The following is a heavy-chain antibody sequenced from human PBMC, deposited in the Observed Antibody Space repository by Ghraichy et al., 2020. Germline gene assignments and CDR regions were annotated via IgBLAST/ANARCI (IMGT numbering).Heavy chain of an antibody. CDR2: INHSGST. V-gene: IGHV4-34*01. J-gene: IGHJ4*02. CDR1: GGSFSGYY. Sequence: SETLSLTCAVYGGSFSGYYLSWIRQPPGKGLEWIGEINHSGSTNYNPSLKSRVTISVDTSKNQFSLKLSSVTAADTAVYYCARHDYGGNSGDYWGQGTLVTVSS. D-gene: IGHD4-23*01. CDR3: ARHDYGGNSGDY.